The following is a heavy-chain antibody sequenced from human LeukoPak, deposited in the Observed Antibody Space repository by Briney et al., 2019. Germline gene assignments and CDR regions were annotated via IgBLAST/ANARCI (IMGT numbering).Heavy chain of an antibody. Sequence: SETLSLTCTVSGGSISSYYWSWIRRPPGKGLEWIGYIYYSGSTNYNPSLKSRVTISVDTSKNQFSLKLSSVTAADTAVYYCARVPATRYYFDYWGQGTLVTVSS. V-gene: IGHV4-59*01. J-gene: IGHJ4*02. CDR1: GGSISSYY. D-gene: IGHD2-15*01. CDR2: IYYSGST. CDR3: ARVPATRYYFDY.